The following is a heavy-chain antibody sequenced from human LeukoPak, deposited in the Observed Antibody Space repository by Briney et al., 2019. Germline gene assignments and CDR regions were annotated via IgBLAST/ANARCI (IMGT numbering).Heavy chain of an antibody. J-gene: IGHJ3*02. Sequence: PSETLSLTCAVCGGSFSGYYWSWIRQPPGKGLEWIGEINHSGSTNYNPSLKCRVTISVDTSKNQFSLKLSSVTAADTAVYYCASFRAVAGPDAFDIWGQGTMVTVSS. CDR1: GGSFSGYY. D-gene: IGHD6-19*01. V-gene: IGHV4-34*01. CDR3: ASFRAVAGPDAFDI. CDR2: INHSGST.